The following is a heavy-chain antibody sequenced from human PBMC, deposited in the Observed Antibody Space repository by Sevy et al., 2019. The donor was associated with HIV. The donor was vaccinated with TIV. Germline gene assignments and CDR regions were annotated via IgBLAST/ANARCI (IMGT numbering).Heavy chain of an antibody. CDR2: RKRDGSEK. V-gene: IGHV3-7*03. CDR3: ARDCSSTSCLWGLDV. Sequence: GGALRLSCAASGFTFSRFWMSWVRQAPGKGLEWVANRKRDGSEKYYMASVKGRFTMSRDNAKNSLYLQINSLRAEDTAMYYCARDCSSTSCLWGLDVWGQGTTVTVSS. D-gene: IGHD2-2*01. CDR1: GFTFSRFW. J-gene: IGHJ6*02.